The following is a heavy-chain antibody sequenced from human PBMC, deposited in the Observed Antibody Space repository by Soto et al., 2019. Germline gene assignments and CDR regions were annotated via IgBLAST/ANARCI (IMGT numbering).Heavy chain of an antibody. Sequence: QVQLVQSGAEVKKPGASVKVSCKASGYTFTGYYMHWVRQATGQGLEWMGWINSNSGGTNYAQKCQGRVTMTRDTSISTAYMELSRLRSDDTAVYYGARDGPAAIGGYYGMDVWGQGTTVTVSS. V-gene: IGHV1-2*02. D-gene: IGHD2-2*02. J-gene: IGHJ6*02. CDR1: GYTFTGYY. CDR3: ARDGPAAIGGYYGMDV. CDR2: INSNSGGT.